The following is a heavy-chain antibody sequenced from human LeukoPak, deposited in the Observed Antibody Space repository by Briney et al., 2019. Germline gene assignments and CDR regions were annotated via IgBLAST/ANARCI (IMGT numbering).Heavy chain of an antibody. Sequence: SETLSLPCSVSDVSISSRSHYWGWIRQSPGKGLEGSGCIYYSGIPFYNPSLRSRVSISVDSSRNEYSLRLDSVTAADTAVCYCARLYDYDFWSGNQYYFDYWGLGTLVTVSS. V-gene: IGHV4-39*01. D-gene: IGHD3-3*01. CDR1: DVSISSRSHY. J-gene: IGHJ4*02. CDR3: ARLYDYDFWSGNQYYFDY. CDR2: IYYSGIP.